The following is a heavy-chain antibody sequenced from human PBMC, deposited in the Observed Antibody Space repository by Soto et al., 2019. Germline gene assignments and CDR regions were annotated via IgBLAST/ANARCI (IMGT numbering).Heavy chain of an antibody. CDR3: SRSLDS. Sequence: GGSMRLSCAASGFTFTNFWMDWVRQAPGKGLEWVANISPDGSEKHYVDSVKGRFTISRDNAKNSLYLQMTSLTAEDSALYYCSRSLDSWGQGTRVTVSS. CDR1: GFTFTNFW. CDR2: ISPDGSEK. J-gene: IGHJ4*02. V-gene: IGHV3-7*01.